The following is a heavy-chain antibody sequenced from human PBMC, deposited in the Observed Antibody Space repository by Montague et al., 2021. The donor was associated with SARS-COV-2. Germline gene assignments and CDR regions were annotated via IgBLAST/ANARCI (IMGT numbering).Heavy chain of an antibody. V-gene: IGHV4-34*01. CDR2: INHSGSA. CDR1: GGSFSGYY. J-gene: IGHJ4*02. D-gene: IGHD2-8*01. Sequence: SETLSLTCAVYGGSFSGYYWSWIRQPPGKGLEWIGEINHSGSANYNPSLKSRVTISVDTSTNQFSLKLSSVTAADTAVYYCARANGYYFDYWGQGTLVTVSS. CDR3: ARANGYYFDY.